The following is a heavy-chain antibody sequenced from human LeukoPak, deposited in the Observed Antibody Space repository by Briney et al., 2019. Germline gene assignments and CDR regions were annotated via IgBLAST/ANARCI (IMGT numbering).Heavy chain of an antibody. V-gene: IGHV3-20*04. J-gene: IGHJ3*02. Sequence: PGGSLRLSCAASGFTFGDYGMSWVRHAPGKGLEWVSGINWNGGSTGYADSVKGRFTISRDNAKNSLYLRMNSLRVEDTALYYCARDSSVYDSSGLRAFDIWGQGTMVTVSS. CDR2: INWNGGST. D-gene: IGHD3-22*01. CDR3: ARDSSVYDSSGLRAFDI. CDR1: GFTFGDYG.